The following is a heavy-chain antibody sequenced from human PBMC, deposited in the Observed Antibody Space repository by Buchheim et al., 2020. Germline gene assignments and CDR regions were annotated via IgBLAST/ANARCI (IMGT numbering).Heavy chain of an antibody. J-gene: IGHJ4*02. D-gene: IGHD1-26*01. V-gene: IGHV3-30*18. Sequence: QVQLVESGGGVVQPGRSLRLSCEASGFTFSSYAMYWVRQAPGKGLDWVTFISYNGRIQYYADSVKGRFTVSRDRSKNTLYLQMNSLKAEDTAIYYCAKAALVGASHYFDSWGQGTL. CDR1: GFTFSSYA. CDR3: AKAALVGASHYFDS. CDR2: ISYNGRIQ.